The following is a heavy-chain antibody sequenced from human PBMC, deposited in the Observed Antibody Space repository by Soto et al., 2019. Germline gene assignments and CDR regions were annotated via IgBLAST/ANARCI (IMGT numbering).Heavy chain of an antibody. CDR2: IKQDGSEK. CDR3: ARAHGYITY. D-gene: IGHD5-18*01. CDR1: GCTVSNYW. J-gene: IGHJ4*02. Sequence: GGCVRLCCAACGCTVSNYWMSWVRQAPGKGLEWVANIKQDGSEKYYVDSVKGRFTISRDNAKNSLYLQMNSLRAEDTAVYYCARAHGYITYWGQGTLVTVSS. V-gene: IGHV3-7*04.